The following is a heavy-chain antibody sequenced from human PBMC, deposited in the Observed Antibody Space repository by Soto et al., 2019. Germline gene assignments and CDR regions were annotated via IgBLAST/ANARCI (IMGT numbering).Heavy chain of an antibody. V-gene: IGHV6-1*01. CDR2: TYYRSKWYH. J-gene: IGHJ5*01. CDR3: ARHQTYNNW. Sequence: QTLSLTCAISAARVSSDRVAWNWIRQSPSRGLEWLGRTYYRSKWYHDYAVSVKRRITIHSDTSTNPLPLHLPPVTPAAPAVYDCARHQTYNNW. CDR1: AARVSSDRVA. D-gene: IGHD2-21*01.